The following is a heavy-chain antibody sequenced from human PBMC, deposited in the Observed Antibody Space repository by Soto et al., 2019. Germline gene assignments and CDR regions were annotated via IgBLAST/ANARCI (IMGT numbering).Heavy chain of an antibody. D-gene: IGHD3-3*01. CDR3: ARAPGRITIFGVVPYGMDV. J-gene: IGHJ6*02. CDR1: GGSFSGYY. Sequence: SETLSLTCAVYGGSFSGYYWSWIRQPPGKGLEWIGEINHSGSTNYNPSLKSRVTISVDTSKNQFSLKLSSVTAADTAVYYCARAPGRITIFGVVPYGMDVWGQGNTVTVSS. V-gene: IGHV4-34*01. CDR2: INHSGST.